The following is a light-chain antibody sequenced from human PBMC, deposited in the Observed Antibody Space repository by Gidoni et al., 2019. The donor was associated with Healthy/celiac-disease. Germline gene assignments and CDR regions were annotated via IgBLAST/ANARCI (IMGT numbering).Light chain of an antibody. CDR1: QSISSW. J-gene: IGKJ1*01. V-gene: IGKV1-5*01. Sequence: DIPMTQSPSTLSASVGDRVTIPCRASQSISSWLDWYQQKPGKAPKLLIYDASSLESGVPSRFSGSGSGTEFTLTISSLQPDDFATYYCQQYNSYRLTFGQGTKVEIK. CDR2: DAS. CDR3: QQYNSYRLT.